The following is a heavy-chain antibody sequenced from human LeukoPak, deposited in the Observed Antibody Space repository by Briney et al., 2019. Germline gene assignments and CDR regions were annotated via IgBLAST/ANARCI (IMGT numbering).Heavy chain of an antibody. J-gene: IGHJ4*02. D-gene: IGHD2-2*01. CDR2: IYYSGST. CDR3: QIVVVPAAQALFGY. CDR1: GGSISSYY. Sequence: PSETLSLTCTVSGGSISSYYWSWIRQPPGKGLEWIGYIYYSGSTNYNPSLKSRVTISVDTSKNQFSLKLSSVTAADTAVYYCQIVVVPAAQALFGYWGQGTLVTVSS. V-gene: IGHV4-59*08.